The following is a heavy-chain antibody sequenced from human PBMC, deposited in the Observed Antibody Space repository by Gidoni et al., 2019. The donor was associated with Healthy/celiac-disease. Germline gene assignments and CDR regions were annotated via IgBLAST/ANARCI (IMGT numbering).Heavy chain of an antibody. Sequence: QVQLQQWGAGLLKPSETLSLTCAVYGGSLSGYYWSWIRQPPGKGLEWIGEINHSGSTNYNPSLKRRVTISVDTSKNQFSLKLSSVTAADTAVYYCARGWHTFDYWGQGTLVTVSS. CDR1: GGSLSGYY. CDR3: ARGWHTFDY. J-gene: IGHJ4*02. CDR2: INHSGST. D-gene: IGHD2-21*01. V-gene: IGHV4-34*01.